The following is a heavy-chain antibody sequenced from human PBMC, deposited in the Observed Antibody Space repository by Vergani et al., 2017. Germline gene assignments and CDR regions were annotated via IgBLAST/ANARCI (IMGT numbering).Heavy chain of an antibody. CDR2: INPNSGGT. CDR1: GYTFTGYY. Sequence: QVQLVQSEAEVKKPGASVKVSCKASGYTFTGYYMHWVRQAPGQGLEWMGWINPNSGGTNYAQKFQGRVTMTRDTSISTAYMELSRLRSDDTAVYYCARGYCSSTSCQRRWWFDPWGQGTLVTVSS. V-gene: IGHV1-2*02. D-gene: IGHD2-2*01. J-gene: IGHJ5*02. CDR3: ARGYCSSTSCQRRWWFDP.